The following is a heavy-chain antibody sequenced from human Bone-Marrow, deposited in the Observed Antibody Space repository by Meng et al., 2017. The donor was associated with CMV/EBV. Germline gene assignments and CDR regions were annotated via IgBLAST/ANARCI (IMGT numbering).Heavy chain of an antibody. Sequence: GGSLRLSCAASGFTFSSYSMNWVRQAPGKGLEWVSYISSSSSTIYYADSVKGRFTISRDNAKNSLYLQVDSLSAEDTAVYYCARDPSGVRGSNAAFDIWGQGTLVTVSS. V-gene: IGHV3-48*04. J-gene: IGHJ3*02. CDR2: ISSSSSTI. D-gene: IGHD2-8*01. CDR1: GFTFSSYS. CDR3: ARDPSGVRGSNAAFDI.